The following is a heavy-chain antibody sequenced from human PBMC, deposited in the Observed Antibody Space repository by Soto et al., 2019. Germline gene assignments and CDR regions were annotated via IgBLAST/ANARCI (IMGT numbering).Heavy chain of an antibody. CDR1: YGSISSYY. V-gene: IGHV4-59*08. CDR3: ARQGPYGMDV. CDR2: IYYSGST. J-gene: IGHJ6*02. Sequence: QVQLQESGPGLVKPSETLSLTCTVSYGSISSYYWSWIRQPPGKGLEWIGYIYYSGSTNYNPSLXSXVXIXXDTSKNQFSLKLSSVTAADTAVYYCARQGPYGMDVWGQGTTVTVSS.